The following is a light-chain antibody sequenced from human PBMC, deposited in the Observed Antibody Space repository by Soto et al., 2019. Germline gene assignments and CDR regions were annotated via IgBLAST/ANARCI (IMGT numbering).Light chain of an antibody. CDR3: QQYNSYST. CDR2: KAS. J-gene: IGKJ5*01. CDR1: QTISSW. Sequence: IQMTQSPSTLSGSVGDGVTITCRASQTISSWLAWYQQKPGKAPKLLIYKASSLESGVPSRFSGSGSGTEFTLTISSLQPDDFATYYCQQYNSYSTFGQGTRLEI. V-gene: IGKV1-5*03.